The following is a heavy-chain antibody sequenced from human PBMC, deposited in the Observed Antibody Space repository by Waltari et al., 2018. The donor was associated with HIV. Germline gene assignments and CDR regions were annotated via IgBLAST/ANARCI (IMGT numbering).Heavy chain of an antibody. CDR1: GFTFSNAW. D-gene: IGHD1-20*01. Sequence: EVQLVESGGGLVKPGGSLRLSCAASGFTFSNAWMSWVRQAPGKGLEWVCRIKSKTDGWTTDYAAPVKGRFTISRDDSKNTLYLQMNSLKTEDIAVYYCTTDHNAPDYWGQGTLVTVSS. CDR3: TTDHNAPDY. J-gene: IGHJ4*02. V-gene: IGHV3-15*01. CDR2: IKSKTDGWTT.